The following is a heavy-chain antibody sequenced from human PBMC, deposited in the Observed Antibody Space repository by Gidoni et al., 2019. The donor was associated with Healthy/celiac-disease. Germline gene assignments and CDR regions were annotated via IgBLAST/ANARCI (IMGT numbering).Heavy chain of an antibody. V-gene: IGHV3-21*01. Sequence: EVQLVESGGGLVKPGGSLRLSCAASGFTFSSYSMNWVRQAPGKGLEWVSSISSSSSYIYYADSVKGRFTISRDNAKNSLYLQMNSLRAEDTAVYYCARDGGLSGMSGIDYWGQGTLVTVSS. CDR1: GFTFSSYS. CDR3: ARDGGLSGMSGIDY. CDR2: ISSSSSYI. J-gene: IGHJ4*02. D-gene: IGHD3-3*01.